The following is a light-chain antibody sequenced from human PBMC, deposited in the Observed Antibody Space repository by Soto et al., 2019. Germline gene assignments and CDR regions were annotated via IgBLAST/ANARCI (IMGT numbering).Light chain of an antibody. J-gene: IGKJ1*01. V-gene: IGKV3-15*01. CDR1: QSVSSN. CDR2: GAS. Sequence: EIVMTQSPATLSVSPGERATLSCRASQSVSSNLAWYQQKPGQAPRLLIYGASTRATGIPARFSGSGSGTEFTLTISSLQSEDFAVYYCQQYNNWPPTWTFGQGTRWKSN. CDR3: QQYNNWPPTWT.